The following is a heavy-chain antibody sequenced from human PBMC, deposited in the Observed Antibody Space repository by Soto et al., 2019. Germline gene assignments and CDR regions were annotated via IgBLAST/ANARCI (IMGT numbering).Heavy chain of an antibody. CDR1: GGSISNYY. D-gene: IGHD3-16*01. V-gene: IGHV4-59*01. Sequence: SETLSLTCTVSGGSISNYYWSWIRQPPGKGLEWIGYIYYSGSTNYNPSLKSRVTISVDTSKNQFSLKLSSVTAADTAVYYCARMGSAGEDPLPRNWFDPWGQGTLVTVSS. J-gene: IGHJ5*02. CDR3: ARMGSAGEDPLPRNWFDP. CDR2: IYYSGST.